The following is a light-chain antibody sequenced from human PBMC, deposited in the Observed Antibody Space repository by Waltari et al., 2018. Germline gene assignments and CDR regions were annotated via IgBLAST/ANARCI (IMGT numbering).Light chain of an antibody. J-gene: IGLJ3*02. CDR3: CSYAGNSTWV. CDR2: EGS. Sequence: QSALTQPASVSGSPGQSITISCTGTTSDVGSYNLVSWYQQHPAKAPKLMIYEGSKRPSGVSNRFSGSKSGNTASLTISGLQAEDEADYYCCSYAGNSTWVFGGGTKLPVL. CDR1: TSDVGSYNL. V-gene: IGLV2-23*01.